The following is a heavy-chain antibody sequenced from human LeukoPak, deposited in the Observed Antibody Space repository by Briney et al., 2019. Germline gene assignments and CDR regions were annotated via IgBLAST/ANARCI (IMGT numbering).Heavy chain of an antibody. J-gene: IGHJ4*02. D-gene: IGHD6-19*01. Sequence: GGSLRLSCVASGFTFNSFAMHWVRQAPGKGLEWVAVISYDGSKRYYADSGKGRFTISRDNSKNTLYLQMNSLRAEDTAVYYCAKIRPTSVAGNEFDYWGQGTLVTVSS. CDR2: ISYDGSKR. CDR1: GFTFNSFA. V-gene: IGHV3-30-3*02. CDR3: AKIRPTSVAGNEFDY.